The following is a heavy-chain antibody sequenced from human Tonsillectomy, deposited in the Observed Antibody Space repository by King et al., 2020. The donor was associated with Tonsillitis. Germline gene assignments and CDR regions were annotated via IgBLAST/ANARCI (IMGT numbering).Heavy chain of an antibody. CDR1: GYTFTGYY. CDR3: ARELRYKGDY. CDR2: INPNSGGT. Sequence: QLVQSGAEVKKPGASVKVSCKASGYTFTGYYIHWVRQAPGQGLEWMGWINPNSGGTRYTQKFQGRVTMNRDTSIDTAYVELSSLRFDDTAVYYCARELRYKGDYWGQGTLVTVSA. J-gene: IGHJ4*02. V-gene: IGHV1-2*02. D-gene: IGHD3-9*01.